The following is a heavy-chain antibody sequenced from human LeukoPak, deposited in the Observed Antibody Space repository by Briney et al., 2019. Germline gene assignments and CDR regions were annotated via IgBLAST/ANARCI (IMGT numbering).Heavy chain of an antibody. CDR3: AREWVLDSCGWSRFGP. CDR1: GGSISSYN. V-gene: IGHV4-59*01. Sequence: SETLSLTCTVSGGSISSYNWSWRRQPPGRGLEWFGYIYYSGSTNYYPSLKRRVTISVDTSKNQSVLKLSYVPAAGTAVYYCAREWVLDSCGWSRFGPWGQGTLVTVSS. J-gene: IGHJ5*02. D-gene: IGHD6-19*01. CDR2: IYYSGST.